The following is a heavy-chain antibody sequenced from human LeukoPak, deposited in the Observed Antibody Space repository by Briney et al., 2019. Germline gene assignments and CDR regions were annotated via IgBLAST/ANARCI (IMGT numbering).Heavy chain of an antibody. Sequence: ASVKVSCKASGYTFTGYDINWVRQATGQGLEWMGWMNPNSGNTGYAQKFQGRVTMTRNTSISTAYMELSSLRSEDTAVYYCARALATAYDAFDIWGQGTMVTVSS. D-gene: IGHD5-18*01. J-gene: IGHJ3*02. CDR1: GYTFTGYD. CDR3: ARALATAYDAFDI. CDR2: MNPNSGNT. V-gene: IGHV1-8*01.